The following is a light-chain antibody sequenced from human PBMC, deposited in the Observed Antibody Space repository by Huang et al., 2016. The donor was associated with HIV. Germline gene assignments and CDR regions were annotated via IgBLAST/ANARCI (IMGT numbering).Light chain of an antibody. V-gene: IGKV4-1*01. J-gene: IGKJ3*01. CDR3: QQYYSTPPVT. CDR2: GAS. Sequence: DIVMTQSPDSLAVSLGERATINCKSSQSVLYSSNNKNYLAWYQQKPGKPPKLLMYGASTRESGVPDRFSGSGSGTDFTLTISSLQAEDVAVYYCQQYYSTPPVTFGPGTKVDIK. CDR1: QSVLYSSNNKNY.